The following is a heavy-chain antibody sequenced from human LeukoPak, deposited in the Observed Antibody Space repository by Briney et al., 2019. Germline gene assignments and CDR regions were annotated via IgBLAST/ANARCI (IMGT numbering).Heavy chain of an antibody. D-gene: IGHD2-2*01. CDR3: AGEYCSSTSCYHY. CDR1: GFTFSDYS. V-gene: IGHV4-30-4*08. CDR2: IYYSGST. Sequence: LRLSCAASGFTFSDYSMNWVRQPPGKGLEWIGYIYYSGSTYYNPSLKSRVTISVDTSKNQFSLKLSSVTAADTAVYYCAGEYCSSTSCYHYWGQGTLVTVSS. J-gene: IGHJ4*02.